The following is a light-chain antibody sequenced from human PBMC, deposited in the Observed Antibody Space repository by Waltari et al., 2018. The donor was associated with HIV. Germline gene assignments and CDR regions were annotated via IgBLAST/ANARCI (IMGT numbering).Light chain of an antibody. CDR2: SSS. V-gene: IGKV1-8*01. CDR3: QQYYDSPQT. J-gene: IGKJ2*01. Sequence: TWGASQDIGTYLAWYQHKPGKAPELLISSSSTLESGVPSRFAGSGSGTDFTLTISCLQSEDFATYYCQQYYDSPQTFGQGTKLEIK. CDR1: QDIGTY.